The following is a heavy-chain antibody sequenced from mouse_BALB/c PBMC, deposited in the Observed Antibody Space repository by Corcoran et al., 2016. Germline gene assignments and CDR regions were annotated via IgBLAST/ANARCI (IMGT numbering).Heavy chain of an antibody. D-gene: IGHD1-1*02. CDR2: INTYTGES. CDR1: GYTFTNYG. J-gene: IGHJ2*01. CDR3: ASGNYFDY. Sequence: QIQLVQSGPELKKPGETVKISCKASGYTFTNYGMNWVKQAPGKGLKWMGWINTYTGESTYADDFKGRFAFSLETSASTAYLQINNLKNEDTATYFCASGNYFDYWGQDTTLTVSS. V-gene: IGHV9-3-1*01.